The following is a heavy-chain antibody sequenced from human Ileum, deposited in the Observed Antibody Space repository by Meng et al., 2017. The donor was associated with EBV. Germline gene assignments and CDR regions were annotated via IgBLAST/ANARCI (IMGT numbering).Heavy chain of an antibody. CDR2: IYYSGSS. CDR3: ARDGYSSGSD. D-gene: IGHD6-19*01. J-gene: IGHJ4*02. V-gene: IGHV4-61*01. Sequence: QVMLQESGPGLVKPSETLSPSCTVSGCSVTSDSYYWSWIRQPPGKGLGWIRYIYYSGSSNYNPSLKSRVTISVDTSKNQFSLKLSSVTAADTAVYYCARDGYSSGSDWGQGTLVTVSS. CDR1: GCSVTSDSYY.